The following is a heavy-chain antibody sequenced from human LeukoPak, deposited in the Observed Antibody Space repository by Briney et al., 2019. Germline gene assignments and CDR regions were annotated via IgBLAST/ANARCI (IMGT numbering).Heavy chain of an antibody. CDR3: AKAHVDTAMLKDY. CDR1: GFTFSSYG. CDR2: IRYDGSNK. V-gene: IGHV3-30*02. D-gene: IGHD5-18*01. Sequence: PGGSLRLSCAASGFTFSSYGMHWVRQAPGKGLEWVAFIRYDGSNKYYADSVKGRFTISRDNSKNTLYLQMNSLRAEDTAVYYCAKAHVDTAMLKDYWGQGTLVTVSS. J-gene: IGHJ4*02.